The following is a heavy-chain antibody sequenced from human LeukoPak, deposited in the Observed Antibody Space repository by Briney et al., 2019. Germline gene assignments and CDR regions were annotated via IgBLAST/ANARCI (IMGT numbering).Heavy chain of an antibody. D-gene: IGHD2-15*01. CDR2: INPNSGGT. J-gene: IGHJ4*02. CDR3: ARGPGGGSRVRDY. CDR1: GYTFTGYY. V-gene: IGHV1-2*02. Sequence: ASVKVSCKAPGYTFTGYYMHWVRQAPGQGLEWMGWINPNSGGTNYAQKFQGRVTMTRDTSISTAYMELSRLRSDDTAVYYCARGPGGGSRVRDYWGQGTLVTVSS.